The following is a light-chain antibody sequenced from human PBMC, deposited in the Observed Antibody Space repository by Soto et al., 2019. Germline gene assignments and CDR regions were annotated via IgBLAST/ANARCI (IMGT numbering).Light chain of an antibody. Sequence: MTQSPGTLSVSPGERATLSCKASQSVSSNLAWYQQKPGQAPRLLIYAASTRATTIPARFSGSWSGTEFTLTISSLQSEDFAVYHYQHYNYSPVTFGQGTKVEIK. V-gene: IGKV3-15*01. J-gene: IGKJ1*01. CDR3: QHYNYSPVT. CDR1: QSVSSN. CDR2: AAS.